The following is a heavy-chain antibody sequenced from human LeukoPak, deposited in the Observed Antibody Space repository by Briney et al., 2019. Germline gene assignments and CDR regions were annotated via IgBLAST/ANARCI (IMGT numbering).Heavy chain of an antibody. V-gene: IGHV1-18*01. CDR1: GYTFTSYD. CDR2: ISAYNGNT. D-gene: IGHD6-13*01. J-gene: IGHJ4*02. Sequence: GASVKVSCKASGYTFTSYDISWVRQAPGQGLEWMGWISAYNGNTNYAQKLQGRVTMTTDTSTSTAYMELRSLRSDDTAVYYCAREGIAAAGTLVVDYWGQGTLVTVSS. CDR3: AREGIAAAGTLVVDY.